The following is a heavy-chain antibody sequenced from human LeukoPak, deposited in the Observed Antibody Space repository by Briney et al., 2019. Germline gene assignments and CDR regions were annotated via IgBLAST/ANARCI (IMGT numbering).Heavy chain of an antibody. CDR2: IYYSGST. V-gene: IGHV4-59*01. CDR3: ARETSQKGAHYMDV. Sequence: PSETLSLTCTVSGGSISSSYWSWIRQPPGKGLEWIAYIYYSGSTSYSPSLRSRVTISVDTSKNQFSLKLSSVTAADTAVYYCARETSQKGAHYMDVWGKGTTVTISS. J-gene: IGHJ6*03. D-gene: IGHD3-16*01. CDR1: GGSISSSY.